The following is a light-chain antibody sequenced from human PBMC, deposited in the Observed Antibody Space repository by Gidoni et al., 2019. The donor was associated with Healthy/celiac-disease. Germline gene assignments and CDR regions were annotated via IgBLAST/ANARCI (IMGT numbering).Light chain of an antibody. J-gene: IGKJ5*01. CDR3: QQYYSTPSIT. CDR1: QSVLCSSNNKNY. V-gene: IGKV4-1*01. Sequence: DIVITQSPDCLAFSLGARATIDCKTSQSVLCSSNNKNYLAWYQQKPGQPPKLLIYWASTRESGVPDRFSGSGSGTDFTLTISSLQAEDVAVYYCQQYYSTPSITFGQGTRLEIK. CDR2: WAS.